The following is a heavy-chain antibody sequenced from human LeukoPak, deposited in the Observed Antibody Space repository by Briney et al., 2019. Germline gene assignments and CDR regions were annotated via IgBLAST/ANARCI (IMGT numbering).Heavy chain of an antibody. CDR1: GGSISSSNW. Sequence: SGTLSLTCAVSGGSISSSNWWSWVRQPPGKGLEWIGSISYSGSTYYNPSLKSRVTMSVDTSKNQFSLKLSSVTAADTAVYYCARQGYFDSSAYYNWGQGTLVTVSS. CDR3: ARQGYFDSSAYYN. V-gene: IGHV4-4*02. CDR2: ISYSGST. D-gene: IGHD3-22*01. J-gene: IGHJ4*02.